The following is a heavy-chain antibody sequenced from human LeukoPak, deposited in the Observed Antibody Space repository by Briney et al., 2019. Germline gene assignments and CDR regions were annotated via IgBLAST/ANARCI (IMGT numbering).Heavy chain of an antibody. CDR3: ASPSYYDFWSGYYTLDY. CDR2: INPNGGST. J-gene: IGHJ4*02. D-gene: IGHD3-3*01. CDR1: GYTFTSYY. Sequence: ASVKVSCKASGYTFTSYYMHWVRQAPGQGLEWMGIINPNGGSTSYAQKFQGRVTMTRDTSTSTVYMELSSLRSEDTAVYYCASPSYYDFWSGYYTLDYWGQGTLVTVSS. V-gene: IGHV1-46*01.